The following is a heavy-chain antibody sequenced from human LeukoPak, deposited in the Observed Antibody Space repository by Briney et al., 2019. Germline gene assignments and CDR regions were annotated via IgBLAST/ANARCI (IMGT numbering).Heavy chain of an antibody. CDR1: GGTFSSYA. V-gene: IGHV1-69*05. D-gene: IGHD4-23*01. Sequence: SVKVSCKASGGTFSSYAISWVRQAPGQGLEWMGGIIPIFGTANYAQKFQGRVTITTDESTSTAYMELSSLRSEDTAVYYCASFSHDYGGNSGAWGQGTLVIVSS. J-gene: IGHJ5*02. CDR3: ASFSHDYGGNSGA. CDR2: IIPIFGTA.